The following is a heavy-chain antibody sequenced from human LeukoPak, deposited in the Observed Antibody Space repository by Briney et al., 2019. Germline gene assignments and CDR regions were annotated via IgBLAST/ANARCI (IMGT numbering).Heavy chain of an antibody. CDR1: GGTFSSYS. J-gene: IGHJ6*04. V-gene: IGHV3-48*04. D-gene: IGHD3-10*02. CDR2: ISSSGSTI. CDR3: AELGITMIGGV. Sequence: GGSLRLFCAASGGTFSSYSMNWVRQAPGKGLEWVSYISSSGSTIYYADSVKGRFTISRDNAKNSLYLQMNSLRAEDTAVYYCAELGITMIGGVWGKGTTVTISS.